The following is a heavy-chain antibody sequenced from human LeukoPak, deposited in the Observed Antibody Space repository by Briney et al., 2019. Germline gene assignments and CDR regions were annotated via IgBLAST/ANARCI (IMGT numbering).Heavy chain of an antibody. CDR1: GFTFSSYG. D-gene: IGHD6-13*01. V-gene: IGHV3-30*18. J-gene: IGHJ4*02. CDR2: ISYDGSNK. CDR3: AKVPNSSSWYYFDY. Sequence: GGSLRLSCAASGFTFSSYGMHWVRQAPGKGLEWVAVISYDGSNKYYADSVKGRFTISRDNSENTLYLQMNSLRAEDTAVYYCAKVPNSSSWYYFDYWGQGTLVTVSS.